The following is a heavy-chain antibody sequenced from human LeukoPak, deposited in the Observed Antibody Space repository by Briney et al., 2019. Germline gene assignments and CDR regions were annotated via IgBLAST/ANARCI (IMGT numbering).Heavy chain of an antibody. D-gene: IGHD5-18*01. CDR2: IYYSGST. CDR3: ARVRLGTAMVDY. J-gene: IGHJ4*02. V-gene: IGHV4-59*01. CDR1: GGSISSYY. Sequence: PSETLSLTCTVSGGSISSYYWSWIRQPPGKGLEWIGYIYYSGSTNYNPSLKSRVTISVDTSKNQFSLKLSSVTAADTAVYYCARVRLGTAMVDYWGQGTLVTVSS.